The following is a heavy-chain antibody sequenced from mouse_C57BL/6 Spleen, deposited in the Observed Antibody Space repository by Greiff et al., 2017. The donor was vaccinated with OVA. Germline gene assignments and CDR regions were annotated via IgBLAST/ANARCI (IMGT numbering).Heavy chain of an antibody. CDR1: GYTFTSYW. Sequence: VQLQQSGAELVKPGASVKLSCKASGYTFTSYWMHWVKQRPGQGLEWIGMIHPNSGSTNYNEKFKSKATLTVDKSSSTAYMQLSSLTSEDSAVYYCARYPLDYYGSSPYAMDYWGQGTSVTVSS. V-gene: IGHV1-64*01. CDR3: ARYPLDYYGSSPYAMDY. J-gene: IGHJ4*01. CDR2: IHPNSGST. D-gene: IGHD1-1*01.